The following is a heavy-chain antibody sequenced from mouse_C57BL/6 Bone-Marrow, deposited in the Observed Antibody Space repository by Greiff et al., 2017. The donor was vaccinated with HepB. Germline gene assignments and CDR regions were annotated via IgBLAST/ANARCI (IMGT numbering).Heavy chain of an antibody. Sequence: DVKLQESGPGLVKPSQSLSLTCSVTGYSITSGYYWNWIRQFPGNKLEWMGYISYDGSNNYNPSLKNRISITRDTSKNQFFLKLNSVTTEDTATYYCARNYYSNYPGFYYAMDYWGQGTSVTVSS. CDR3: ARNYYSNYPGFYYAMDY. D-gene: IGHD2-5*01. V-gene: IGHV3-6*01. J-gene: IGHJ4*01. CDR1: GYSITSGYY. CDR2: ISYDGSN.